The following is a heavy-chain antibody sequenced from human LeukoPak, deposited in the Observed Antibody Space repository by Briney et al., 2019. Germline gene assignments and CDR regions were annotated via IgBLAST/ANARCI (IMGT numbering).Heavy chain of an antibody. CDR2: IRYDGSIK. D-gene: IGHD3-22*01. V-gene: IGHV3-30*02. CDR1: GFTFSSSG. J-gene: IGHJ4*02. CDR3: AKTFGPSSGYYYFDY. Sequence: GGSLRLSCVASGFTFSSSGMHWVRQAPGKGLEWVAFIRYDGSIKSYADSVKGRFTISRDNSKNTLYLQMNSLRAEDTAVYYCAKTFGPSSGYYYFDYWGQGALVTVSS.